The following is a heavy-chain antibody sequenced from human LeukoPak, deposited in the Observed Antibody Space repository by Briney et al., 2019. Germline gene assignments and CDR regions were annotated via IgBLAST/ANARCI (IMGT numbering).Heavy chain of an antibody. Sequence: GGALRLSCAASGFTFSSYSMNWVRQAPGKGLKWASSISSSSSYIYYADSVKGRFTISRDNAKNSLYLQMNSLRAEDTSVYYCARDSGVSSSFDYWGQGTLVTVSS. CDR1: GFTFSSYS. CDR2: ISSSSSYI. J-gene: IGHJ4*02. D-gene: IGHD6-6*01. CDR3: ARDSGVSSSFDY. V-gene: IGHV3-21*01.